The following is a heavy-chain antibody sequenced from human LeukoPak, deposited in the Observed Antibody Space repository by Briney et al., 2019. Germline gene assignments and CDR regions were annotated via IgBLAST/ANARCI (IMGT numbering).Heavy chain of an antibody. D-gene: IGHD5-12*01. J-gene: IGHJ4*02. CDR3: ARHYSGYDRY. V-gene: IGHV5-10-1*01. CDR2: IDPSDSYS. Sequence: GESLKISCKGSGYSFTSYLINCVRQVPGKGLEWMGRIDPSDSYSNYSPSFEGHVTISADKSISTAYLQWSSLKASDTAMYYCARHYSGYDRYWGQGTLVTVSS. CDR1: GYSFTSYL.